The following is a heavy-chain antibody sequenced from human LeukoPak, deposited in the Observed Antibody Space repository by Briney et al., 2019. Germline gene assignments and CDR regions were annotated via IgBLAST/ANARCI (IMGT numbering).Heavy chain of an antibody. Sequence: PSETLSLTCTVSGGSISSYYWSWIRQPPGKGLEWIGYIYYSGSTNYNPSLKSRVTISLHTSKNQFSLKLSSVTAADTAVYYCARYDWNHYFFDYWGQGALVTVSS. CDR1: GGSISSYY. CDR2: IYYSGST. J-gene: IGHJ4*02. V-gene: IGHV4-59*08. D-gene: IGHD1-14*01. CDR3: ARYDWNHYFFDY.